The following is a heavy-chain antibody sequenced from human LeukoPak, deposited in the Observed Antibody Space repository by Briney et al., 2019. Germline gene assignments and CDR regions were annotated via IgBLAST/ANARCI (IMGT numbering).Heavy chain of an antibody. Sequence: PSETLSLTCTVSGGSISSYYWSWIRQPPGKGLEWIGYIYYSGSTNYNPSLKSRVTISVDTSKNQFSLKLSSVTAADTALYYCAKDVGIGHENNWFDPWGQGTLVTVSS. V-gene: IGHV4-59*01. CDR2: IYYSGST. J-gene: IGHJ5*02. D-gene: IGHD2-15*01. CDR3: AKDVGIGHENNWFDP. CDR1: GGSISSYY.